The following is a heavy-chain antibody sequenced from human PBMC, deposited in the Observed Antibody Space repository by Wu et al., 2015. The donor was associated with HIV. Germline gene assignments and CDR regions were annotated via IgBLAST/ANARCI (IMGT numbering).Heavy chain of an antibody. J-gene: IGHJ6*03. CDR3: ARVQWYYGSGSYYYYYYYYMDV. Sequence: VQLVQSGTDVRKPGASVKVSCQASGYTFTDYYIHWVRQAPGQRLEWMGWFNPNTGGSHYGLDYQGRVTMTGDTSMTTVYMELSSLRSEDTAVYYCARVQWYYGSGSYYYYYYYYMDVWGKGTTVTVSS. D-gene: IGHD3-10*01. CDR1: GYTFTDYY. V-gene: IGHV1-2*02. CDR2: FNPNTGGS.